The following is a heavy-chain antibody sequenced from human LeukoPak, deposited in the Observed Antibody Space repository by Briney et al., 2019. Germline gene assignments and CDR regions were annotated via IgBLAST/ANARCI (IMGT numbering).Heavy chain of an antibody. J-gene: IGHJ4*02. CDR3: AREALGVEMATIIPYYFDY. Sequence: SQTLSLTCAISGDSVSGNSAAWNWIRQSPSRGLEWLGRTYYRSKWYNDYAVSVKSRITINPDTSKNQFSLQLNSVTPEDTAVYYCAREALGVEMATIIPYYFDYWGQGTLVTVSS. CDR1: GDSVSGNSAA. D-gene: IGHD5-24*01. CDR2: TYYRSKWYN. V-gene: IGHV6-1*01.